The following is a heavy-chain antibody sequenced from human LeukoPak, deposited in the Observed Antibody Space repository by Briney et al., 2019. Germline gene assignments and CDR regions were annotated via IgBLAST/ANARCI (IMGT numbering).Heavy chain of an antibody. CDR3: ARVRAAAGTAWFDP. V-gene: IGHV1-2*02. CDR2: INPNSGGT. CDR1: GYTFTGYY. Sequence: GASVKVSCKASGYTFTGYYMHWVRRAPGQGLEWMGWINPNSGGTNYAQKFQGRVTMTRDTSISTAYMELSRLRSDDTAVYYCARVRAAAGTAWFDPWGQGTLVTVSS. D-gene: IGHD6-13*01. J-gene: IGHJ5*02.